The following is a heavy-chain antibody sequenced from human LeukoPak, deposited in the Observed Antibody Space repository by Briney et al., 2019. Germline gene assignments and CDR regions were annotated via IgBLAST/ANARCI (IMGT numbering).Heavy chain of an antibody. D-gene: IGHD1-26*01. CDR2: ISDDGNNA. J-gene: IGHJ4*02. Sequence: PGGSLRLSCAASGFTFSSYTMHWVRQAPGKGLEWVAAISDDGNNAYYSDSAKGRLTISGDNSNNTLYLQMNSLRAEDTAVYFCAKQSNNHYYQKASDYWGQGTLVTVSS. CDR1: GFTFSSYT. CDR3: AKQSNNHYYQKASDY. V-gene: IGHV3-30-3*01.